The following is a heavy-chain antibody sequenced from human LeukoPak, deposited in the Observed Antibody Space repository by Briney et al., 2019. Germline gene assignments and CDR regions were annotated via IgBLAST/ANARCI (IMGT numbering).Heavy chain of an antibody. V-gene: IGHV3-7*03. CDR3: AKDHSRVFGVVIIY. CDR2: MRQDGSEK. J-gene: IGHJ4*02. Sequence: PGGSLRLSCAASGFTFSSHIISWVRQAPGKGLEWVANMRQDGSEKFYADSVKGRFTISRDNAKKSVFLQMNSLRAEDTAVYYCAKDHSRVFGVVIIYWGQGTLVTVSS. CDR1: GFTFSSHI. D-gene: IGHD3-3*01.